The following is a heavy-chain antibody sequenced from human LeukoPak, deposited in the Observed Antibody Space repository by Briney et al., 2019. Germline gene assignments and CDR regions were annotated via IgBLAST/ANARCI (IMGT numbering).Heavy chain of an antibody. Sequence: GGSLRLSCAASGFTFSSYGMSWVRQAPGKGLEWVSAISGSGGSTYYADSVKGRFTISRDNSKNTLYLQMNSLRAEDTALYYCAKDVNAVAGRGYDYWGQGALVTVSS. CDR2: ISGSGGST. CDR1: GFTFSSYG. CDR3: AKDVNAVAGRGYDY. J-gene: IGHJ4*02. D-gene: IGHD6-19*01. V-gene: IGHV3-23*01.